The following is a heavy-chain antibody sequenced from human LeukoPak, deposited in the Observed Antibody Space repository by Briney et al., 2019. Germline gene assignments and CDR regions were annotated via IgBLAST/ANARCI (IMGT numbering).Heavy chain of an antibody. CDR1: SGSLNSYY. V-gene: IGHV4-4*07. Sequence: SETLSLTSPVSSGSLNSYYWGWVRQPAGRGLDWIGRLYPTCKTDYDPSLTQGLTMSIDTPKRQFSLTLTAVSAAHTPIYYCTRHGYTASHYFLDYWSQGTLVTVSS. D-gene: IGHD3-16*01. J-gene: IGHJ4*02. CDR3: TRHGYTASHYFLDY. CDR2: LYPTCKT.